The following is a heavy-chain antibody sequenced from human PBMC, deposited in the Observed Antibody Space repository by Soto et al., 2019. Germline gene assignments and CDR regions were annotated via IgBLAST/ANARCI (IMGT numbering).Heavy chain of an antibody. CDR1: GGTFSSYA. J-gene: IGHJ6*02. Sequence: SVKVSCKASGGTFSSYAISWVRQAPGQGLEWMGGIIPIFGTANYAQKFQGRVTITADESTSTAYMELSGLRSEDTAVYYCARDDSGSAPRSYYGMDVWGQGTTVTVSS. CDR2: IIPIFGTA. V-gene: IGHV1-69*13. CDR3: ARDDSGSAPRSYYGMDV. D-gene: IGHD3-10*01.